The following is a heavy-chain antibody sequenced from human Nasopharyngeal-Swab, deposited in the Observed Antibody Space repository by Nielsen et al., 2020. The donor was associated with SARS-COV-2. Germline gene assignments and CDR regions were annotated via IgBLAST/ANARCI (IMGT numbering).Heavy chain of an antibody. CDR3: VRLSIATAGVDY. CDR2: IKQDGSAK. J-gene: IGHJ4*02. Sequence: GESLKISCAGSGITSSNFWMTWVRQAPGKGLEWVANIKQDGSAKYYLDSVEGRFTISRDNPKNSLYLQMNSLRAEDTAVFYCVRLSIATAGVDYWGQGTLVTVSS. D-gene: IGHD6-13*01. CDR1: GITSSNFW. V-gene: IGHV3-7*01.